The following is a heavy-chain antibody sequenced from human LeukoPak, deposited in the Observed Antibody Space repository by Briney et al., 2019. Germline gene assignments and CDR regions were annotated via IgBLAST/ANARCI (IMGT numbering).Heavy chain of an antibody. Sequence: GGSLRLSCAAPGFTFSSYGMHWVRQAPGKGLEWVAFIRYDGSNKYYADSVKGRFTISRDNSKNTLYLQMNSLRAEDTAVYYCAKDFKYGDYVVGMDVWGQGTTVTVSS. D-gene: IGHD4-17*01. CDR1: GFTFSSYG. CDR3: AKDFKYGDYVVGMDV. V-gene: IGHV3-30*02. CDR2: IRYDGSNK. J-gene: IGHJ6*02.